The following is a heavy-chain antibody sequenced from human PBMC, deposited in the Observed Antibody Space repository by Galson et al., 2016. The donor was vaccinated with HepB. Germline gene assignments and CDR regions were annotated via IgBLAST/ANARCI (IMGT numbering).Heavy chain of an antibody. J-gene: IGHJ4*02. CDR1: GFTVSTNH. V-gene: IGHV3-53*01. Sequence: SLRLSCAASGFTVSTNHVTWVRQAPGKGLEWVSLVDDGGTTLYADSVKGRFTMSRDNSTNTPSFQMNNLRAIDKAVYFCVRGLFAKWGQGTLVTVSS. CDR2: VDDGGTT. CDR3: VRGLFAK.